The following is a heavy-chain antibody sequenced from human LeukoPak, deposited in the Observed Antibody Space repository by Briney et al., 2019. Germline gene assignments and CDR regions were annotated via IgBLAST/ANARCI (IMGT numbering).Heavy chain of an antibody. D-gene: IGHD6-19*01. CDR2: ISYDGSNK. CDR3: ARVAVAATAGY. V-gene: IGHV3-30*04. J-gene: IGHJ4*02. Sequence: GGSLRLSCAASGFTFSSYAMHWVRQAPGKGLEWVAVISYDGSNKYYADSVKGRFTISRDNSKNTLYLQMNSLRAGDTAVYYCARVAVAATAGYWGQGTLVTVSS. CDR1: GFTFSSYA.